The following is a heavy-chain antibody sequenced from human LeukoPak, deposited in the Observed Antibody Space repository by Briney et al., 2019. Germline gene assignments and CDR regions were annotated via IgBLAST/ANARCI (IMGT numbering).Heavy chain of an antibody. J-gene: IGHJ4*02. Sequence: GGSLRLSCAASGFPINSYTMNWVRQAAGKGLEWVSSISSSGIYIYYADSVKGRFTNSRDNAKNSLYLQMNSLRAEDTAVYYCARQTTVTTDAWDGFDYWGQGTLVTVSS. D-gene: IGHD4-17*01. CDR3: ARQTTVTTDAWDGFDY. CDR2: ISSSGIYI. V-gene: IGHV3-21*01. CDR1: GFPINSYT.